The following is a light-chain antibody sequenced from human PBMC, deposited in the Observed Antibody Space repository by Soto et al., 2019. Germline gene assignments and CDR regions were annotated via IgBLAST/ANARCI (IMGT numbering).Light chain of an antibody. V-gene: IGKV1-9*01. CDR1: QGINSY. CDR2: GAS. CDR3: QLHNSYPTGS. Sequence: DIQLTQSLSFLAASVGDRVTITCRASQGINSYLAWFQQKPGKAPRFLIYGASTVQSGVPSRFSGSGFVTEFTLTISSLQPEDFPSYYCQLHNSYPTGSFGQGTRLEIK. J-gene: IGKJ5*01.